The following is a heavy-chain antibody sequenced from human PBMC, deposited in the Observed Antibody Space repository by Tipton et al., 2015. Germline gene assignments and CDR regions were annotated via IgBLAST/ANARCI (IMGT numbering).Heavy chain of an antibody. J-gene: IGHJ4*02. CDR3: ARGQYYDFWSGYYLNPYFDY. D-gene: IGHD3-3*01. CDR1: GGSISSGHW. Sequence: SLRLSCAVSGGSISSGHWWSWVRQPPGKGLEWIGEIYHTGSTNYNPSLKSRVTMSVDKSKNHFSLKLSPVTAADTAVYYCARGQYYDFWSGYYLNPYFDYWGQGTLVTVSS. V-gene: IGHV4-4*02. CDR2: IYHTGST.